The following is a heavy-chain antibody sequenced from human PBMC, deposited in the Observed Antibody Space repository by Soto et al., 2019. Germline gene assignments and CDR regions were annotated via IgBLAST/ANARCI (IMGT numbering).Heavy chain of an antibody. J-gene: IGHJ4*02. CDR1: GGSFSGYY. CDR2: INHSGST. V-gene: IGHV4-34*01. D-gene: IGHD6-13*01. CDR3: ARRTAAAGTIDY. Sequence: SETLSLTCAVYGGSFSGYYWSWIRQPPGKGLEWIGEINHSGSTNYNPSLKSRVTISVDTSKNQFSLKLSAVTAADTALYYCARRTAAAGTIDYWGQGTLVTVSS.